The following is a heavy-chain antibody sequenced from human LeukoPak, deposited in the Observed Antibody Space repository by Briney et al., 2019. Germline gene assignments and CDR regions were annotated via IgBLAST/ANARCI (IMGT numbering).Heavy chain of an antibody. V-gene: IGHV4-34*01. CDR3: ARGPPGYYDFWSGYYDY. J-gene: IGHJ4*02. CDR1: GGSFSGYY. Sequence: SETLSLTCAVYGGSFSGYYWSWIRQPPGKGLEWIGEINHSGSTNYNPSLKSRVTISVDTSKNQFSLKLSSVTAADTAVYYCARGPPGYYDFWSGYYDYWGQGTLVTVSS. D-gene: IGHD3-3*01. CDR2: INHSGST.